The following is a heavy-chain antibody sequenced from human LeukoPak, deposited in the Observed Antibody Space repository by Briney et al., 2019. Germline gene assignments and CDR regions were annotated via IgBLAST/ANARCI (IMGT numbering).Heavy chain of an antibody. CDR2: ISGSGGST. V-gene: IGHV3-23*01. CDR1: GFTFSSYA. CDR3: AKVTSYYYDSSGYWNY. D-gene: IGHD3-22*01. Sequence: GGSLRLSCAASGFTFSSYAMSWVRQAPGKGMEWVSAISGSGGSTYYADSVKGRFTISRDNSKNTLYLQMNSLRAEDTAVYYCAKVTSYYYDSSGYWNYWGQGTLVTVSS. J-gene: IGHJ4*02.